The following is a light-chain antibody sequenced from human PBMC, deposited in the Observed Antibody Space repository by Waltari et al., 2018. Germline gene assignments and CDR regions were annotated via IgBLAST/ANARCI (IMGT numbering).Light chain of an antibody. CDR3: QHAYGIPPT. J-gene: IGKJ4*01. CDR2: KAY. V-gene: IGKV1-39*02. CDR1: ANVNSY. Sequence: DIQMTQSPSSLSASVRDRVIIPCRARANVNSYVNWYQQKPGKAPKLLLYKAYTLQNAVPSRFSGSGSGTDFTFTISSLQSEDVATYFCQHAYGIPPTFGGGTEVEIK.